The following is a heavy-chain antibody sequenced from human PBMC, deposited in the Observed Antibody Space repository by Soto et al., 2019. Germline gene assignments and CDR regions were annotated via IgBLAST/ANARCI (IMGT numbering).Heavy chain of an antibody. CDR1: GGSISSYY. J-gene: IGHJ5*02. CDR2: IYYSGST. D-gene: IGHD2-2*01. Sequence: PSETLSVTCPVSGGSISSYYWSWIRQPTGKGLEWIGYIYYSGSTNYNPSLKSRVTISVDTSKNQFSLKLSSVTAADTAVYYCARDRGYCSGTSCYHWFDPWGQGTLVTVSS. V-gene: IGHV4-59*01. CDR3: ARDRGYCSGTSCYHWFDP.